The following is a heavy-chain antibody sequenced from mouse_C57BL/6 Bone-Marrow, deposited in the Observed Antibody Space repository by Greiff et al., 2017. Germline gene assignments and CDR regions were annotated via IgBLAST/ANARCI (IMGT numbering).Heavy chain of an antibody. V-gene: IGHV2-2*01. J-gene: IGHJ4*01. CDR3: ARRDYGSSYDYAMDY. D-gene: IGHD1-1*01. CDR2: IWSGGST. CDR1: GFSFTSYG. Sequence: QVQLKQSGPGLVQPSQSLSITCTVSGFSFTSYGVHWVRQSPGKGLEWLGVIWSGGSTDYNAAFISRLSISKDNSKSHVFFKMNSLQADDTAIYYCARRDYGSSYDYAMDYWGQGTSVTVSS.